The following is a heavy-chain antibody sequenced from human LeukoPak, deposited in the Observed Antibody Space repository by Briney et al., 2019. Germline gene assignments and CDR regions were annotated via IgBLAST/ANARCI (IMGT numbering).Heavy chain of an antibody. CDR1: GFTFSSYA. CDR3: ARANYYDSSGYGP. D-gene: IGHD3-22*01. V-gene: IGHV3-30*04. CDR2: ISYDGGNK. Sequence: GGSLRLSCAASGFTFSSYAMHWVRQAPGKGLEWVAFISYDGGNKYYADSVKGRFTISRDNSKNTLYLQMNSLRAEDTAVYYCARANYYDSSGYGPWGQGTLVTVSS. J-gene: IGHJ5*02.